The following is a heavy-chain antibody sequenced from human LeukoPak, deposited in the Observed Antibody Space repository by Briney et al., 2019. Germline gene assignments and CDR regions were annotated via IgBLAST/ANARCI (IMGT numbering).Heavy chain of an antibody. CDR3: AKGGQQQVVRGDYFNY. D-gene: IGHD6-13*01. CDR2: LGPTGRST. J-gene: IGHJ4*02. CDR1: GFTFSSYA. Sequence: GGSLRLSCAVSGFTFSSYAMTWVRQAPGKGLEWVSALGPTGRSTYYADSVKGRFTISRDNSKNTLYLQMNSLRADDTAVYYCAKGGQQQVVRGDYFNYWGQGTPVTVSS. V-gene: IGHV3-23*01.